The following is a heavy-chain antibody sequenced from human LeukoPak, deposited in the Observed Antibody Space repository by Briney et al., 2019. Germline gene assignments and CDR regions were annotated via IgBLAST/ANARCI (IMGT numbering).Heavy chain of an antibody. V-gene: IGHV3-30-3*01. Sequence: GGSLRLSCAASGFTFSSYAMHWVRQAPGKGLEWVAVISYDGSNKYYADSVKGRFTISRDNSKNTLYLQMNSLRAEDTAVYYCASPEARDEWGLLDYWGQGTLVTVSS. CDR2: ISYDGSNK. CDR1: GFTFSSYA. D-gene: IGHD1-26*01. CDR3: ASPEARDEWGLLDY. J-gene: IGHJ4*02.